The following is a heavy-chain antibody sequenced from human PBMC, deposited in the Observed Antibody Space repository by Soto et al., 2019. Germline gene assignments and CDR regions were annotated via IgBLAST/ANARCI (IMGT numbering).Heavy chain of an antibody. Sequence: SVKVSCKASGGTFSSYAISWVRQAPGQGLEWMGGIIPIFGTANYAQKFQGRVTITADKSTSTAYMELSSLRSEDTAVYYCARITRSGSXRYYFDYWGQGTLVTVSS. CDR1: GGTFSSYA. V-gene: IGHV1-69*06. D-gene: IGHD1-26*01. CDR2: IIPIFGTA. CDR3: ARITRSGSXRYYFDY. J-gene: IGHJ4*02.